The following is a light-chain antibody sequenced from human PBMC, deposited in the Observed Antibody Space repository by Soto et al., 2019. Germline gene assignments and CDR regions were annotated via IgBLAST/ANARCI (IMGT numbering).Light chain of an antibody. CDR3: QEYGTSRT. CDR2: GAS. CDR1: QGVSRK. V-gene: IGKV3-15*01. J-gene: IGKJ5*01. Sequence: DIVMTQSPATLSVAPGERVTFSCRASQGVSRKLAWYQHKPGQAPRLLISGASTGATGIPARFSGSGSGTDFTLTISSLEPEDFAVYYCQEYGTSRTFGQGTRLEIK.